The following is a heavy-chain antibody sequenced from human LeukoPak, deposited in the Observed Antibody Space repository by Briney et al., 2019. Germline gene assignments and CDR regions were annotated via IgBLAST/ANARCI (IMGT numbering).Heavy chain of an antibody. D-gene: IGHD6-6*01. CDR3: ARAGSYSSSSYYYYYYMDV. CDR2: IYYSGST. CDR1: GGSISSYY. Sequence: SETLSLTCTVSGGSISSYYWSWIRQPPGKGLEWIGYIYYSGSTNYNPSLKSRVTISVDTSKNQFSLKLSPVTAADTAVYYCARAGSYSSSSYYYYYYMDVWGKGTTVTVSS. J-gene: IGHJ6*03. V-gene: IGHV4-59*01.